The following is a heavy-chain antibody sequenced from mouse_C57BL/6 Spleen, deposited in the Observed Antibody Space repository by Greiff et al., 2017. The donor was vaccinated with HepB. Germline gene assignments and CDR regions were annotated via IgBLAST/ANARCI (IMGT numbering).Heavy chain of an antibody. J-gene: IGHJ4*01. D-gene: IGHD2-14*01. Sequence: VQLQQSGPELVKPGDSVKISCKASGYSFTGYFMNWVMQSHGKSLEWIGRINPYNGDTFYNQKFKGKATLTVDKSSSTAHMELRSLTSEDSAVYYCARKGTYYRDAMDYWGQGTSVTVSS. CDR3: ARKGTYYRDAMDY. V-gene: IGHV1-20*01. CDR1: GYSFTGYF. CDR2: INPYNGDT.